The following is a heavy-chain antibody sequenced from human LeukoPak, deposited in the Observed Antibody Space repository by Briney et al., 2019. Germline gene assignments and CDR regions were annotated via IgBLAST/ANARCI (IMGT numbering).Heavy chain of an antibody. CDR2: INHSGST. D-gene: IGHD3-10*01. Sequence: RPSETLSLTCAVYGGSFSGYYWSWIRQPPGKGLEWIGEINHSGSTNYNPSLKSRVTISVDTSKNQFSLKLSSVTAADTAVYYCAREYYYGSGSYYSAFDYWGQGTLVTVSS. V-gene: IGHV4-34*01. CDR1: GGSFSGYY. CDR3: AREYYYGSGSYYSAFDY. J-gene: IGHJ4*02.